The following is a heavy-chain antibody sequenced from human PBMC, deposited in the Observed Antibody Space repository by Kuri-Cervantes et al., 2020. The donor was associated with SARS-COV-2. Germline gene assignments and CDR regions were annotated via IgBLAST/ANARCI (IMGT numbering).Heavy chain of an antibody. J-gene: IGHJ4*02. Sequence: GESLKISCAASGFTFSSYSMNWVRQAPGKGLEWVSSLSGSGISTYYAGSVKGRFTISRDNSKNTLYLQMNSLRAEDTAVYYCAKVFGGAVYDYWGQGTLVTVSS. V-gene: IGHV3-23*01. CDR2: LSGSGIST. CDR3: AKVFGGAVYDY. CDR1: GFTFSSYS. D-gene: IGHD3-16*01.